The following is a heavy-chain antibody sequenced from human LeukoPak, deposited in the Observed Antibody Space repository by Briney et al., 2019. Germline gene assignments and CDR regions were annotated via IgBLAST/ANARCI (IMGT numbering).Heavy chain of an antibody. Sequence: GGSLRLSCAASGFTFSSYAMSWVRQAPGKGLEWVSAISGSGGSTYYADSVKGRFTISRDNSKNTLYLQMNSLRAEDTAVYYCAPPQGSSSSFDYWGQGTLVTVSS. V-gene: IGHV3-23*01. CDR1: GFTFSSYA. D-gene: IGHD6-6*01. CDR2: ISGSGGST. J-gene: IGHJ4*02. CDR3: APPQGSSSSFDY.